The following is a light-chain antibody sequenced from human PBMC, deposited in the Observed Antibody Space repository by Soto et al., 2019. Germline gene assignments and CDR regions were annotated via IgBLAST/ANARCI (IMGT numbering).Light chain of an antibody. V-gene: IGLV2-11*01. J-gene: IGLJ1*01. Sequence: LTQPRSLSGSPGQSVTISCTGTSNDVGGYNFVSWYQQHPGKVPKLIIYDVNIRPSGVPDRFSASKSGITASLTISGLXAEDEADYYCCSYVGSDSSFVFGSGTKVTVL. CDR2: DVN. CDR1: SNDVGGYNF. CDR3: CSYVGSDSSFV.